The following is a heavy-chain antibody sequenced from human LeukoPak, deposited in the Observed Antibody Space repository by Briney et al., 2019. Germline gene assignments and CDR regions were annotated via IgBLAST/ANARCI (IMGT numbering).Heavy chain of an antibody. Sequence: ASVKVSCKASGYTFNDYYMHWVRQAPGQGLEWMGRVNPNSGVTNYAQKFQGRVTMTGDTSISTAYMELSRLRYDDTAVYYCARGEWLVHYWGQGTLVTVSS. D-gene: IGHD6-19*01. V-gene: IGHV1-2*06. CDR2: VNPNSGVT. CDR3: ARGEWLVHY. J-gene: IGHJ4*02. CDR1: GYTFNDYY.